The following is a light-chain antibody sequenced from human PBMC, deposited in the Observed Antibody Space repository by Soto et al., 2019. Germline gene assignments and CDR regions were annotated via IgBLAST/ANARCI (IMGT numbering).Light chain of an antibody. CDR2: AAS. J-gene: IGKJ5*01. Sequence: DIQMTQSPSSLSASVGDRVTITCRASQSISSYLNWYQQKPGKAPKLLIYAASSLQSGVPSRFSGSGSGTDFTLTISSLQPEDFATYYCQKSYSTPITVGKGTRLEIK. CDR3: QKSYSTPIT. V-gene: IGKV1-39*01. CDR1: QSISSY.